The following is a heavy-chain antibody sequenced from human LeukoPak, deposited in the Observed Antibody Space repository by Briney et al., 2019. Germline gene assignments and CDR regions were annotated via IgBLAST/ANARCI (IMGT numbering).Heavy chain of an antibody. Sequence: PGGSLRLSCAASGFTFSSYGMHWVRQAPGKGLEWVAVIWYDGSNKYYADSVKGRFTISRVNSKNTLYLQMNSLRAEDTAVYYCARDLITWYYYGMDVWGQGTTVTVSS. D-gene: IGHD3-10*01. V-gene: IGHV3-33*01. CDR2: IWYDGSNK. CDR3: ARDLITWYYYGMDV. J-gene: IGHJ6*02. CDR1: GFTFSSYG.